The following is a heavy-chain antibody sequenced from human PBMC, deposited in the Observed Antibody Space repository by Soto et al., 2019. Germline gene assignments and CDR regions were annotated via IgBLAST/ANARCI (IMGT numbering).Heavy chain of an antibody. V-gene: IGHV4-30-4*01. D-gene: IGHD3-22*01. CDR2: IYYSGST. J-gene: IGHJ4*02. Sequence: PSETLSLTCTVSGGSIISGDYYWSWIRQPPGKGLEWIGYIYYSGSTYYNPSLKSRVTISVDTSKNQFSLKLSSVTAADTAVYYCASLYDSSGYYYDYRGYYFDYWGQGTLVTVSS. CDR1: GGSIISGDYY. CDR3: ASLYDSSGYYYDYRGYYFDY.